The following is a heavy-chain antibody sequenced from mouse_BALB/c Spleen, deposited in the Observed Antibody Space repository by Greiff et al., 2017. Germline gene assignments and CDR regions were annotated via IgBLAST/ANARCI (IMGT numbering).Heavy chain of an antibody. V-gene: IGHV1S22*01. CDR1: GYTFTSYW. CDR2: IYPGSGST. Sequence: KQPGSELVRPGASVKLSCKASGYTFTSYWMHWVKQRHGQGLEWIGNIYPGSGSTNYDEKFKSKGTLTVDTSSSTAYMHLSSLTSEDSAVYYCTRGYYGSSYDWYFDVWGAGTTVTVSS. CDR3: TRGYYGSSYDWYFDV. J-gene: IGHJ1*01. D-gene: IGHD1-1*01.